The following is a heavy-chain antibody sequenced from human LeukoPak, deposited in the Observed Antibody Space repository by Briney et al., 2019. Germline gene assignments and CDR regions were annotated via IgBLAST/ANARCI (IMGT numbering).Heavy chain of an antibody. Sequence: GRSLRLSCAASGFTSSSYAMHWVRQAPGKGLEWVAVISYDGSNKYYADSVKGRFTISRDNSKNTLYLQMNSLSAEDTAVYYCARDRRSSPDYWGQGTLVTVSS. CDR2: ISYDGSNK. CDR1: GFTSSSYA. D-gene: IGHD1-26*01. J-gene: IGHJ4*02. V-gene: IGHV3-30-3*01. CDR3: ARDRRSSPDY.